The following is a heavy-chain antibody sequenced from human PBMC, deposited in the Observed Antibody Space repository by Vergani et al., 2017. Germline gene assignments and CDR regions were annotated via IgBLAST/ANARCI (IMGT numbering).Heavy chain of an antibody. J-gene: IGHJ4*02. CDR2: INPNSGGT. CDR3: ARDRGSGWSIDLFDY. V-gene: IGHV1-2*02. CDR1: GYTFTGYY. Sequence: QVQLVQSGAEVKKPGASVKVSCKASGYTFTGYYMHWVRQAPGQGLEWMGWINPNSGGTNYAQKFQGRVTMTRDTSISTAYMELSRLRSDDTAVYYCARDRGSGWSIDLFDYWGQGTLVTVSS. D-gene: IGHD6-19*01.